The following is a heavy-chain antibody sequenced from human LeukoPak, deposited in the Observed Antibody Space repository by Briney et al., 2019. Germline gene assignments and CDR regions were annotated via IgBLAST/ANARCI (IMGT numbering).Heavy chain of an antibody. Sequence: SETLSLTCTVSGGSISSYYWSWIRQPPGKGLEWIRYIYYSGSTNYNPSLKSRVTISVDTSKNQFSLKLSSVTAADTAVYYCARDGIAVAGFDPWGQGTLVTVSS. J-gene: IGHJ5*02. CDR2: IYYSGST. D-gene: IGHD6-19*01. CDR1: GGSISSYY. V-gene: IGHV4-59*01. CDR3: ARDGIAVAGFDP.